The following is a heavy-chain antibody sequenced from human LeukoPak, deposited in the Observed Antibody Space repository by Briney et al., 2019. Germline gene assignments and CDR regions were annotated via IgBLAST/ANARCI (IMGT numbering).Heavy chain of an antibody. CDR1: GYTFTSYY. V-gene: IGHV1-46*01. CDR2: INPRGGSA. D-gene: IGHD1-7*01. Sequence: EASVKVSCKASGYTFTSYYMHWVRQAPGQGLEWMGRINPRGGSASYAQKIQGRLTMTRDTSTSTAYMELSSLRSEDTAVYYCARGWELHFDYWGQGTPVTVSS. CDR3: ARGWELHFDY. J-gene: IGHJ4*02.